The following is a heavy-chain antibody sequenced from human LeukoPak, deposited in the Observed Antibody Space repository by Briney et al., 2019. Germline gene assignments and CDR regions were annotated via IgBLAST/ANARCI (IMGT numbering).Heavy chain of an antibody. CDR3: ASGEVGYNIPFDY. V-gene: IGHV1-2*02. D-gene: IGHD1-1*01. CDR2: ISPNSGGT. Sequence: ASVKVSCKASGYTFTGYYMHWVRQAPGQGLEWMGWISPNSGGTNYAQKFQGRVTMTRDTSISTAYMELSRLRSDDTAVYYCASGEVGYNIPFDYWGQGTLVTVSS. CDR1: GYTFTGYY. J-gene: IGHJ4*02.